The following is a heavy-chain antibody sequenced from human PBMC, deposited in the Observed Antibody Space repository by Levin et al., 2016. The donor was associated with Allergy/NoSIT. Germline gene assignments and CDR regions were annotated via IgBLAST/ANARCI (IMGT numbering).Heavy chain of an antibody. CDR2: ISYDGSNK. J-gene: IGHJ6*02. D-gene: IGHD3-9*01. CDR1: GFSFNKYA. V-gene: IGHV3-30-3*01. CDR3: ARDHHDILTGYYYMDYYYYGMDV. Sequence: GESLKISCSASGFSFNKYAMHWVRQAPGKGLEWVAVISYDGSNKYYADSVKGRFTISRDNSKNTLYLQMNSLRAEDTAVYYCARDHHDILTGYYYMDYYYYGMDVWGQGTTVTVSS.